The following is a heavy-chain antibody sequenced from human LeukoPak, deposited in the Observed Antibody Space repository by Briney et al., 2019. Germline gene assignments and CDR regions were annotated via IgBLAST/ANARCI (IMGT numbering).Heavy chain of an antibody. CDR2: ISGGAGST. Sequence: GGSLRLSCAASGFTFSNYVMSWVRQAPGKGLEWVSGISGGAGSTHYTDPVKGRFTISRDNSKNTLYLQMNSLGAEDTAVYYCAKSPVGMIVAEYYFDYWGQGTLVTVSS. J-gene: IGHJ4*02. V-gene: IGHV3-23*01. D-gene: IGHD2-21*01. CDR3: AKSPVGMIVAEYYFDY. CDR1: GFTFSNYV.